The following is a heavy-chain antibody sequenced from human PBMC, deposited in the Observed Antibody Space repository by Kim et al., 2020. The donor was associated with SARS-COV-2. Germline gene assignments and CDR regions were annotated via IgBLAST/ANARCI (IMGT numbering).Heavy chain of an antibody. J-gene: IGHJ4*02. V-gene: IGHV4-38-2*02. CDR3: VRGVGYCSSTNCPPTDY. Sequence: SETLSLTCSVSGYSISSGYYWAWIRQSPGRGLEWIGSIDHSGSTYHNPSLKSRVTMTVDTSKNQFSLKLSSVTAADTAVYYCVRGVGYCSSTNCPPTDYWGQGALVTVSS. CDR1: GYSISSGYY. CDR2: IDHSGST. D-gene: IGHD2-2*01.